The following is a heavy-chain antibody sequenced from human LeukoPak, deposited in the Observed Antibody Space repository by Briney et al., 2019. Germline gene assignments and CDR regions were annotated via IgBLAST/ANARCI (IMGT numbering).Heavy chain of an antibody. V-gene: IGHV4-4*07. CDR1: GGSISSYC. CDR2: ISASGNT. CDR3: ARGVTVFGGAPKGALDI. Sequence: PSETLSLTCTVSGGSISSYCWSGIWQPAGKGLEWIGRISASGNTNYNPSLKSRVTLSVDASKNHFSLRLTSVTAADTAVYFCARGVTVFGGAPKGALDIWGRGTMVTVFS. J-gene: IGHJ3*02. D-gene: IGHD3-3*01.